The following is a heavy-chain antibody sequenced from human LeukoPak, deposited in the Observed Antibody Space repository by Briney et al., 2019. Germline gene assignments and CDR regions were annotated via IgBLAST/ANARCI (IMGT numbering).Heavy chain of an antibody. CDR3: ARQLGWIDDY. CDR1: GFTFISSW. D-gene: IGHD1-1*01. CDR2: IYSDGRTA. J-gene: IGHJ4*02. V-gene: IGHV3-74*01. Sequence: GGSLRLSCAASGFTFISSWMHWVRQAPGKGLVWVSRIYSDGRTATYADSVKGRFTISRDNAKNTLYLQMNSLTAEDTAVYYCARQLGWIDDYWGQGTLVTVSS.